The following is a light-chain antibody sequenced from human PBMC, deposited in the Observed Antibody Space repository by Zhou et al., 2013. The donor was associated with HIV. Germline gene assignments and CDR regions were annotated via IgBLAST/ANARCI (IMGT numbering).Light chain of an antibody. CDR3: MQSKQVPPT. V-gene: IGKV2D-29*01. Sequence: DIVLTQTPLSLSVTPGQPASISCKSTQSLLHSDGRTYLYWYLQKPGQPPQLLFYEVSNRFSGVPDRFSGSGSGTDFTLKISRMEADDVGIYYCMQSKQVPPTFGQGTKAEIK. J-gene: IGKJ1*01. CDR2: EVS. CDR1: QSLLHSDGRTY.